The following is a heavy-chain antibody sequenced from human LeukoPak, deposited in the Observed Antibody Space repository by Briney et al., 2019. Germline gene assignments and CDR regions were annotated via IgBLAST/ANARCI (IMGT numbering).Heavy chain of an antibody. CDR2: INPNSGGT. D-gene: IGHD3-3*01. J-gene: IGHJ4*02. CDR3: ARDLDFWSGSLGY. V-gene: IGHV1-2*02. Sequence: ASMKVSCKASGYTFTGYYIHWLRQAPGQGLEWMGFINPNSGGTNYAQKFQGRVTMTRDTSISTAYMELSSLTSDDTAVYYCARDLDFWSGSLGYWGRGTLVTVSS. CDR1: GYTFTGYY.